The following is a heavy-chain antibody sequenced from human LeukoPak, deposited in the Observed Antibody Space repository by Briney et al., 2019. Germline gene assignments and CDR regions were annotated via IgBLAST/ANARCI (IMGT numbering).Heavy chain of an antibody. CDR1: GGTFSSYA. D-gene: IGHD3-22*01. Sequence: SVKVSCKASGGTFSSYAISWVRQAPGQGLEWMGGIIPIFGTANYAQKFQGRVTITTDESTSTAYMELSSLRSEDTAVYYCARDGINYYDSSGYYRSYYYYMDVWGKGATVTVSS. CDR2: IIPIFGTA. J-gene: IGHJ6*03. V-gene: IGHV1-69*05. CDR3: ARDGINYYDSSGYYRSYYYYMDV.